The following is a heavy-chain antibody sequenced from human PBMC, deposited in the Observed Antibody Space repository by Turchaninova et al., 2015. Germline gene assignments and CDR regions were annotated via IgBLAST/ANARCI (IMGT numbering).Heavy chain of an antibody. J-gene: IGHJ3*02. CDR3: ARHYPDYYGSGHPLASAFNI. D-gene: IGHD3-10*01. CDR2: IYHTGST. CDR1: GYSISSCYY. Sequence: KPSETLSVTCAVSGYSISSCYYWGWIRQPPGKGLERIGSIYHTGSTYSNPSLQSRVTISVDTTKNQFSLKLTSVTAAYTAVYYCARHYPDYYGSGHPLASAFNIWGQGTMVTVSS. V-gene: IGHV4-38-2*01.